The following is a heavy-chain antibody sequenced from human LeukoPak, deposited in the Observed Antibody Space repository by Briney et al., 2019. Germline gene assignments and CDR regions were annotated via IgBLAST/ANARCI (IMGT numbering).Heavy chain of an antibody. CDR2: ISWDGGST. CDR3: AKEARPYSSSWDYYYYMDV. CDR1: GFTFDDYA. D-gene: IGHD6-13*01. V-gene: IGHV3-43D*03. J-gene: IGHJ6*03. Sequence: PGGSQRLSCAASGFTFDDYAMHWVRQAPGKGLEWVSLISWDGGSTYYADSVKGRFTISRDNSNTSLYLQMNSLRAEDTALYYCAKEARPYSSSWDYYYYMDVWGKGTTVTVSS.